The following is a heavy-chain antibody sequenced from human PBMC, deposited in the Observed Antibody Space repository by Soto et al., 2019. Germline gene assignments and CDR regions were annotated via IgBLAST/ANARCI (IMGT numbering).Heavy chain of an antibody. CDR1: ADTFTSFT. D-gene: IGHD3-10*01. J-gene: IGHJ5*01. V-gene: IGHV1-69*08. CDR2: FNPILGVA. CDR3: ARENMRIMVRGPTVHS. Sequence: QVRLVQSGAAVKKPGSSVRVSCTASADTFTSFTINWVRQAPGQGLEWMGRFNPILGVADYAQKFQGRVSITADKSTTTTYVELSSLTSEDTAVYYCARENMRIMVRGPTVHSRGQGTLVTVSS.